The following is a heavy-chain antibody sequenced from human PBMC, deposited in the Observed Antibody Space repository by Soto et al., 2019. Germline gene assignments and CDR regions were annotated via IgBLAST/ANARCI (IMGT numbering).Heavy chain of an antibody. D-gene: IGHD6-13*01. CDR1: GFSLSTSGVG. V-gene: IGHV2-5*01. CDR2: IYWNDDK. Sequence: QITLKESGPTLVKPTQTLTLTCTFSGFSLSTSGVGVGWIRQPPGKALEWIALIYWNDDKRYSPSLKSRLTNTKDPSKIHVVLTMTHMDPVDTATYYCALRLGKYSSSWFFFYWGQGTLVTVAS. J-gene: IGHJ4*02. CDR3: ALRLGKYSSSWFFFY.